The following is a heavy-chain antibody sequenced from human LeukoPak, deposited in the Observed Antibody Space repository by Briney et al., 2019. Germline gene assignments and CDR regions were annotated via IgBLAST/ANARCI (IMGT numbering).Heavy chain of an antibody. Sequence: PGVSLALSCAASRFSFNSYRMHCLPQAPGTGLVWFSRINSDGSSTGYADSVKGRFINCRDNAKNAMYMKMNNLRADGKTVYYCAREMRMGYSSDSWCDCWRQGTLVIVS. CDR3: AREMRMGYSSDSWCDC. CDR2: INSDGSST. V-gene: IGHV3-74*01. J-gene: IGHJ5*01. D-gene: IGHD6-19*01. CDR1: RFSFNSYR.